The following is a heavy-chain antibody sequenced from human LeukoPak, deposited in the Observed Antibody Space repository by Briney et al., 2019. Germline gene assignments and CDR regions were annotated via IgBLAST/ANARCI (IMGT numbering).Heavy chain of an antibody. Sequence: PGGSLRLSCAASGFIFSSYEMNWVRQAPGKGLEWVSYSSSSVSTIYYADSVKGRFTTSRDNSKNSLYLQMNSLRAEDTAVYYCARDTSITASADQFDYWGQGTLVTVSS. V-gene: IGHV3-48*03. CDR1: GFIFSSYE. J-gene: IGHJ4*02. CDR2: SSSSVSTI. D-gene: IGHD6-13*01. CDR3: ARDTSITASADQFDY.